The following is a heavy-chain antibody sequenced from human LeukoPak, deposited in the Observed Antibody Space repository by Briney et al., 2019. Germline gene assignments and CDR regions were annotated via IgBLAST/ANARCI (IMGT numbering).Heavy chain of an antibody. Sequence: ASVKVSCKASGGTFSSYAISWVRQAPGQGLEWMGGIIPIFGTANYAQKFQGRVTITTDESTSTAYMELSSLRSEDTAVYYCARGDPLHPYYFDYWGQGTLVTVSS. CDR2: IIPIFGTA. CDR1: GGTFSSYA. D-gene: IGHD4-11*01. CDR3: ARGDPLHPYYFDY. V-gene: IGHV1-69*05. J-gene: IGHJ4*02.